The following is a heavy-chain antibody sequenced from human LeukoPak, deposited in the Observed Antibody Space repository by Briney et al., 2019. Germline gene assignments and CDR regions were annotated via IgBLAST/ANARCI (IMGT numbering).Heavy chain of an antibody. D-gene: IGHD6-13*01. CDR3: SRDVSTAAGSSAFDM. Sequence: GGSLRLSCEASGFTLSDHYIDWVRQAPGKGLEWVGRSRNKANGYTTEYVASVKGRFTISRDDSKNSLYLQMNSLTTEDTAVYYCSRDVSTAAGSSAFDMWGQGTMVTVSS. V-gene: IGHV3-72*01. CDR1: GFTLSDHY. J-gene: IGHJ3*02. CDR2: SRNKANGYTT.